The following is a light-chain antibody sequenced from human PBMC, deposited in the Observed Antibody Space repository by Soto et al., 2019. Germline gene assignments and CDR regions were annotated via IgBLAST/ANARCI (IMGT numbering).Light chain of an antibody. Sequence: DIQMTQSPSSLSASVGDRVTITCRASQSISNYLSWYQQKPGEAPKVLIYGASSLQSGVPSRFSGSGSETDFTLTISSLQPEDFATYYGQQSYSTPWTFGQGTKVEIK. J-gene: IGKJ1*01. V-gene: IGKV1-39*01. CDR2: GAS. CDR1: QSISNY. CDR3: QQSYSTPWT.